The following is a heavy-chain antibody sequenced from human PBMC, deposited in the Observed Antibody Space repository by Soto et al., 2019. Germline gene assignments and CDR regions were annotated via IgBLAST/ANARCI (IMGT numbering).Heavy chain of an antibody. CDR3: ARGLVTGEHDAFDI. J-gene: IGHJ3*02. CDR1: GGSFSGYY. V-gene: IGHV4-34*01. Sequence: SETLSLTCAVYGGSFSGYYWSWIRQPPGKGLEWIGEINHRGSTNYNPPLKSRVTISVDTSKTHFSLKVSAVTAADTAVYYCARGLVTGEHDAFDIWGQGTMVTVSS. D-gene: IGHD6-6*01. CDR2: INHRGST.